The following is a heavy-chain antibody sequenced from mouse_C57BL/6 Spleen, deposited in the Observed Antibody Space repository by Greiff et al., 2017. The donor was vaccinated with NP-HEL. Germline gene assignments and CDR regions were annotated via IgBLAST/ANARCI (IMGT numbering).Heavy chain of an antibody. J-gene: IGHJ4*01. Sequence: QVQLQQPGAELVRPGSSVKLSCKASGYTFTSYWMHWVKQRPIQGLEWIGNIDPSDSETHYNQKFKDKATLTVDKSSSTAYMQLSSLTSEDSAVYYCARRRYGDYYAMDYWGQGTSVTVSS. CDR1: GYTFTSYW. CDR3: ARRRYGDYYAMDY. CDR2: IDPSDSET. V-gene: IGHV1-52*01. D-gene: IGHD1-2*01.